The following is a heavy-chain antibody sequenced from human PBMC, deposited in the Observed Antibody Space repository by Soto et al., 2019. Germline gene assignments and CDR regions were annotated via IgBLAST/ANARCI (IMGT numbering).Heavy chain of an antibody. D-gene: IGHD3-10*01. V-gene: IGHV3-23*01. CDR1: GFTLSSCA. J-gene: IGHJ4*02. CDR3: AKRASGSYFDY. CDR2: ISGSGGST. Sequence: EVPLLESGGGLVQPGGSLRLSCAASGFTLSSCAMSWVRQAPGKGLEWVSVISGSGGSTYYADSVKGRFTISRDNSKNTLYLQMNSLRAEDTAVYYCAKRASGSYFDYWGQGTLVTVSS.